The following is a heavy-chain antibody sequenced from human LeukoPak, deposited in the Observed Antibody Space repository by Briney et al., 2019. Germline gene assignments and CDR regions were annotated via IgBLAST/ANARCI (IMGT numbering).Heavy chain of an antibody. J-gene: IGHJ4*02. Sequence: GGSLRLSCGTSGITFTNYGMHWVRQAPGKGLEWVAFIPNDGTSEYYDGSVRGRFIISRDDSKSTLYLQMNSLRTEDTAVYYCASRGFNSEYIYYWGRGTLVTVSS. CDR1: GITFTNYG. CDR3: ASRGFNSEYIYY. D-gene: IGHD3-10*01. CDR2: IPNDGTSE. V-gene: IGHV3-30*02.